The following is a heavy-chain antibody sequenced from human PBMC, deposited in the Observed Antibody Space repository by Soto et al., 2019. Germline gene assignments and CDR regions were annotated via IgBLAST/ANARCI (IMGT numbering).Heavy chain of an antibody. V-gene: IGHV3-74*01. CDR2: INSDGTST. CDR1: GFTFNNYW. Sequence: EVQLVESGGGLVQPGGSLRLSCAASGFTFNNYWMHWVRQVPGKGLVWVSRINSDGTSTTYADSVKGRFTISRDNAKNTLYLQMNSLRAEDTAVYYCASHHCRGGSCYGGDAFDIWGQGTTVTVSS. D-gene: IGHD2-15*01. CDR3: ASHHCRGGSCYGGDAFDI. J-gene: IGHJ3*02.